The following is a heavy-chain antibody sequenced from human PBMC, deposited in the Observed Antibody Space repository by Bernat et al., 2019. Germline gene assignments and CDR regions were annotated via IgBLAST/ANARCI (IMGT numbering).Heavy chain of an antibody. CDR1: GFTVSSYA. V-gene: IGHV3-23*01. CDR3: AESGGATGYYYYYGMDV. D-gene: IGHD1-26*01. J-gene: IGHJ6*02. Sequence: EVQLLESGGGLVQPGGSLRLSCAASGFTVSSYAMSWVRQAPGKGLEWVSAISGSGGSTYYADSVKDRFTTSTDNAKNRLFLQMNNLRAEDTAVYYCAESGGATGYYYYYGMDVWGQGTTVTVSS. CDR2: ISGSGGST.